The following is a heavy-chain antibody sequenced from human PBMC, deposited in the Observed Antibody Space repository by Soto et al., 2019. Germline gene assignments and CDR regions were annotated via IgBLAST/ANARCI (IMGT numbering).Heavy chain of an antibody. CDR2: IYFTGAA. Sequence: SETLSLTCPVSGGSITGYYWNWIRQPPGKGLEWIGCIYFTGAANYNPSLKSRVTMSVDTSKNQFSLKLTSVTAADTAVYYCARERTPRTGFDYWGQGTLVTVSS. CDR1: GGSITGYY. J-gene: IGHJ4*02. V-gene: IGHV4-59*01. D-gene: IGHD1-1*01. CDR3: ARERTPRTGFDY.